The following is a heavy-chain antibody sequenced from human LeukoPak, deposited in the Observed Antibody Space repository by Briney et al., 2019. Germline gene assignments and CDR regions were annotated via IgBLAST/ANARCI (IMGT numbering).Heavy chain of an antibody. CDR2: ISSSGSTI. V-gene: IGHV3-11*01. CDR3: ARENNLYCSGGSCYHWFDP. CDR1: GFTYSDYY. Sequence: GGSLRLSCAASGFTYSDYYMSWIRQAPGKGLEWVSYISSSGSTIYYADSVKGRFTISRDNAKNSLYLQMNSLRAEDTAVYYCARENNLYCSGGSCYHWFDPWGQGTLVTVSS. D-gene: IGHD2-15*01. J-gene: IGHJ5*02.